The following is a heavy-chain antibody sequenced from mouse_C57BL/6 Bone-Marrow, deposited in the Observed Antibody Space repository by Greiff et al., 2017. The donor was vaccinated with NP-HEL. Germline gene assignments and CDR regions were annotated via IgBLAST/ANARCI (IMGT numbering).Heavy chain of an antibody. D-gene: IGHD2-4*01. CDR3: ARSIYYDYADDPFYAMDY. Sequence: EVQLVESGGGLVQPGGSLSLSCAASGFTFTDYHMSWVRQPPGKALEWLGFIRNKANGYTTEYSASVKGRFTISRDNSQSILYLQMNALRAEDSATYYCARSIYYDYADDPFYAMDYWGQGTSVTVSS. CDR2: IRNKANGYTT. J-gene: IGHJ4*01. V-gene: IGHV7-3*01. CDR1: GFTFTDYH.